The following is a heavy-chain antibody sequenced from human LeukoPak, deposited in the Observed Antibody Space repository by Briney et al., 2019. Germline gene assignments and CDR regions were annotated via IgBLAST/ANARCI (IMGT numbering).Heavy chain of an antibody. D-gene: IGHD1-26*01. Sequence: SETLSLTCTVSVGSVSSYYWSWIRQPPWKGLEWIGYIYYSGSTNYNPSLKSRVTISVDTSKNQFSLKLNSVTAADTAVYYCARGGGSYGVQHWGQGTLVTVSS. CDR1: VGSVSSYY. CDR3: ARGGGSYGVQH. V-gene: IGHV4-59*02. CDR2: IYYSGST. J-gene: IGHJ1*01.